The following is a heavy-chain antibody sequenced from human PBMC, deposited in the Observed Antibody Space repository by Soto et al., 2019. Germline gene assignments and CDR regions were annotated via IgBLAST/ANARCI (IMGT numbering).Heavy chain of an antibody. CDR3: ARTAAGAFDY. Sequence: KASETLSLTCAVSGDSISNSNWWNWVRQPPGKGLEWIGEIYHSGRTNSNPSLKSRVSISVDKSKNQFSLKLSSVTAADTAVYYCARTAAGAFDYWGQGTLVTVSS. J-gene: IGHJ4*02. V-gene: IGHV4-4*02. CDR1: GDSISNSNW. CDR2: IYHSGRT.